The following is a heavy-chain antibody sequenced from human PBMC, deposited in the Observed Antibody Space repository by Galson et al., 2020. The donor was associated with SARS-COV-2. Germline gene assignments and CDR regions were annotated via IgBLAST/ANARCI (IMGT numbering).Heavy chain of an antibody. J-gene: IGHJ6*02. V-gene: IGHV3-30-3*01. D-gene: IGHD3-9*01. Sequence: RGSLRLSCAASGFTFSSYAMHWVRQAPGKGLEGVAVIAYDGSNKYYADSVKGRFTISRDNSKNTLYLQMNSLRAEDTAVYYCARDPTYYDILTGYFAKNYYYSYGMDVWGQGPTVTVSS. CDR1: GFTFSSYA. CDR3: ARDPTYYDILTGYFAKNYYYSYGMDV. CDR2: IAYDGSNK.